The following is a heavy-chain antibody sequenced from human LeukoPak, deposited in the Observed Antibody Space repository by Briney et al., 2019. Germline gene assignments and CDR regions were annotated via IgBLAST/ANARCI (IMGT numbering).Heavy chain of an antibody. V-gene: IGHV4-39*01. CDR3: ARHLLEYCSGGSCAPIQH. D-gene: IGHD2-15*01. J-gene: IGHJ1*01. Sequence: SETLSLTRTVSGDSISSSSYYWGWIRQPPGKGLEWIGSIYYSGITSYNPSLKSRVTISVDTSKNQFSLKLSSVTAADTAIYYCARHLLEYCSGGSCAPIQHWGQGTLVTVSS. CDR1: GDSISSSSYY. CDR2: IYYSGIT.